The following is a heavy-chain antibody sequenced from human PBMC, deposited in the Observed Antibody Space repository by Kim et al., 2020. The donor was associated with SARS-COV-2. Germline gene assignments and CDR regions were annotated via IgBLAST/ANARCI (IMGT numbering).Heavy chain of an antibody. D-gene: IGHD1-1*01. V-gene: IGHV3-7*01. J-gene: IGHJ3*02. CDR3: ARDPGADSFDI. Sequence: GGSLRLSCAASGFSFSSYWMSWVRQAPGKALEWVANIRQDGSEKDYVDSVKGRFTISRDNARNSLYLQMNSLRGEDTAVYYCARDPGADSFDIWGQGTKV. CDR2: IRQDGSEK. CDR1: GFSFSSYW.